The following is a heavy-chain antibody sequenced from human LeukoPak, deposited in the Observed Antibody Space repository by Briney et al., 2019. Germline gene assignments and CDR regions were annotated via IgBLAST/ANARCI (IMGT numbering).Heavy chain of an antibody. V-gene: IGHV4-39*07. CDR3: ARGRRIVVVPSGGSVWFDP. J-gene: IGHJ5*02. D-gene: IGHD3-22*01. Sequence: SETLSLTCTVSGGSISSSSYYWSWIRQPPGKGLEWIGEINHSGSTNYNPSLKSRVTISVDTSKNQFSLKLSSVTAADTAVYYCARGRRIVVVPSGGSVWFDPWGQGTLVTVSS. CDR2: INHSGST. CDR1: GGSISSSSYY.